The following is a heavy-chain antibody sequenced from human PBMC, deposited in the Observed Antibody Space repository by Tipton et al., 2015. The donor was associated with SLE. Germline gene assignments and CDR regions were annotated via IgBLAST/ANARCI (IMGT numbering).Heavy chain of an antibody. CDR3: ARQNLLYTMWSGPFYYHGMDV. CDR1: GGSLSDSS. D-gene: IGHD3-3*01. V-gene: IGHV4-34*01. CDR2: VSHSGST. J-gene: IGHJ6*02. Sequence: TLSLTCDVSGGSLSDSSWGWIRQSPGKGLEWIGEVSHSGSTNYNPSLKSRVTISADMSKSQFSLRLRSVTAADTAVYYCARQNLLYTMWSGPFYYHGMDVWGQGTTVTVSS.